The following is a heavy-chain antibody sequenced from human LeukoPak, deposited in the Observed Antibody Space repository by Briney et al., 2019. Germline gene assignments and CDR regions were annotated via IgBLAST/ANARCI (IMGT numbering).Heavy chain of an antibody. CDR2: ITTSGDTT. V-gene: IGHV3-23*01. CDR3: AKDQGGYVWYFDL. Sequence: PGGSLRLSCAASEFTFRSYAMTWVRQAPGKGLEWVSSITTSGDTTYYADSVKGRFTISRDNFKNTLYLQMSSLRAEDTAVYYCAKDQGGYVWYFDLWGRGTLVTVSS. CDR1: EFTFRSYA. J-gene: IGHJ2*01. D-gene: IGHD5-12*01.